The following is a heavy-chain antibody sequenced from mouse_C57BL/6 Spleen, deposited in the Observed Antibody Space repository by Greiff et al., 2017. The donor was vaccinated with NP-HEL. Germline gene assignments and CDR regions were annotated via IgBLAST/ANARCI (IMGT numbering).Heavy chain of an antibody. V-gene: IGHV1-50*01. Sequence: VQLQQPGAELVKPGASVKLSCKASGYTFTSYWMQWVKQRPGQGLEWIGEIDPSDSYTNYNQKFKGKATLTVDTSSSTAYMQLSSLTSEDSAVYYCARDWGHDYWGQGTTLTVSS. J-gene: IGHJ2*01. CDR2: IDPSDSYT. CDR1: GYTFTSYW. CDR3: ARDWGHDY.